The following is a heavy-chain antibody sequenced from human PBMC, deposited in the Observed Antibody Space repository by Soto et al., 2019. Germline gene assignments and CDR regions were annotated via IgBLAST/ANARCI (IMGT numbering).Heavy chain of an antibody. V-gene: IGHV3-9*01. CDR1: GFTFDDYA. Sequence: GGSLRLSCAASGFTFDDYAMHWVRQAPGKGLEWVSGISWNSGSIGYADSVKGRFTISRDNAKNSLYLQMNSLRAEDTALYYCAKDRRSITISNWFDPWGQGTLVTVSS. CDR2: ISWNSGSI. CDR3: AKDRRSITISNWFDP. D-gene: IGHD3-3*01. J-gene: IGHJ5*02.